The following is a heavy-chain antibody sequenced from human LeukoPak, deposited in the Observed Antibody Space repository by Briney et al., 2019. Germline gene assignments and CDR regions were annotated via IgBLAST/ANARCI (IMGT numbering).Heavy chain of an antibody. J-gene: IGHJ3*02. CDR2: IYSGGST. Sequence: GGSLRLSCAASGFAVSSNFMSWVRQAPGKGLEWVSVIYSGGSTYNADTVKGRFTISRDSSKNTVHLQMNSLRAEDTAVYYCARVDVFGSGSFDIWGQGTMVTVSS. CDR1: GFAVSSNF. V-gene: IGHV3-66*01. D-gene: IGHD3-10*02. CDR3: ARVDVFGSGSFDI.